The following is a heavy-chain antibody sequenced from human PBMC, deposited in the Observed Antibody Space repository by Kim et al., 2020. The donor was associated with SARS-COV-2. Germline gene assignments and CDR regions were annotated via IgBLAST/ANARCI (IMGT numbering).Heavy chain of an antibody. J-gene: IGHJ5*02. CDR3: AREMFRGSAPDS. CDR2: I. D-gene: IGHD3-10*01. V-gene: IGHV3-20*03. Sequence: ICYADSVRRRFTIARDNAKNSLFLQMISVGPEDTAVYYCAREMFRGSAPDSWGQGTLVTVSS.